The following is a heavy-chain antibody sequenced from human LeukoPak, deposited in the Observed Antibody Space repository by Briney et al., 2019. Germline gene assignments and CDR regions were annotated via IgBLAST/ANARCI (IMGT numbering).Heavy chain of an antibody. D-gene: IGHD1-14*01. V-gene: IGHV4-38-2*01. CDR1: GFSISNGYY. Sequence: KSSETLSLTCAVSGFSISNGYYWGWIRQPPGKGLEWIGSFYRGSTYYNPSLKSRVTISIDTSKNQFSLKLSSVSAADTAVYYCARQDRWFDPWGQGTLVTVSS. CDR3: ARQDRWFDP. CDR2: FYRGST. J-gene: IGHJ5*02.